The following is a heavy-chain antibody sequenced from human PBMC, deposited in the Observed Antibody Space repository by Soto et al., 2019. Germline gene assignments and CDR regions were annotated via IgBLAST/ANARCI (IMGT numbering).Heavy chain of an antibody. Sequence: EVQLLESGGGLVQPGGSLRLSCAASGFVVSSYAMSWVRQAPGKGLEWVSAISGSGTTAYYADSVKGRFIFSRDNPKNTMYLQMTSLRAEDTAVYFCAKTTDGWFSAFEIWGQGTVVTFSS. CDR3: AKTTDGWFSAFEI. D-gene: IGHD6-19*01. J-gene: IGHJ3*02. CDR2: ISGSGTTA. CDR1: GFVVSSYA. V-gene: IGHV3-23*01.